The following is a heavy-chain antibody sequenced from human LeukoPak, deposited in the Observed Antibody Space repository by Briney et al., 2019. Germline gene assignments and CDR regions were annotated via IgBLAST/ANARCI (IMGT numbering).Heavy chain of an antibody. CDR3: GRVYSSGWCFDY. CDR2: ISAYNGNT. J-gene: IGHJ4*02. CDR1: GYTFTSYG. D-gene: IGHD6-19*01. V-gene: IGHV1-18*01. Sequence: ASVKVSCKASGYTFTSYGISWVRQAPGQGLEWMGWISAYNGNTNYAQKLQGRVTMTTDTSTSPAYMELRSLRSDDTVVYYCGRVYSSGWCFDYWGQGTLVTVSS.